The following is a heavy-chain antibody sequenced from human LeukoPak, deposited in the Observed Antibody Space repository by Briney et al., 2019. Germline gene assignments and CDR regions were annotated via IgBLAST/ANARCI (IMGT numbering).Heavy chain of an antibody. D-gene: IGHD6-13*01. Sequence: SETVPHTCAVYGGPFSGHYWTWIRQPPEKALEGMGEINHSGFSNYTPSPTRGESMSVDTSKSQYSLKLSSVTAADTALYYCARGEAVAGPKNYMVIW. J-gene: IGHJ6*03. CDR2: INHSGFS. V-gene: IGHV4-34*01. CDR1: GGPFSGHY. CDR3: ARGEAVAGPKNYMVI.